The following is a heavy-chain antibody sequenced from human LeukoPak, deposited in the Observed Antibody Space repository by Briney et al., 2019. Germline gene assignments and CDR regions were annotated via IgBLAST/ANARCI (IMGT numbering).Heavy chain of an antibody. CDR3: ARGRGGFDP. Sequence: ASVTVSCLASGHTFTSYGISWVRQAPGQGIEWMGWISAYNGNTNYAQKLQGRATLNTDTSTHTAYIEARSQSSNRTAVYYCARGRGGFDPWGQGTLVTVSS. D-gene: IGHD3-10*01. V-gene: IGHV1-18*01. CDR1: GHTFTSYG. CDR2: ISAYNGNT. J-gene: IGHJ5*02.